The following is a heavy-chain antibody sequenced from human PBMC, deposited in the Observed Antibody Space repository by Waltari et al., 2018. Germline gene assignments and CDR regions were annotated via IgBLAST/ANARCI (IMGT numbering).Heavy chain of an antibody. CDR3: ANEKIRSSSWFRGIYYFDY. Sequence: EVQLLESGGGLVQPGGSLRLSCAASGFTFSSYAMSWVRQAPGKGLEWVSAISGSGGSTYYADSVKGRFTISRDNSKNTLYLQMNSLRAEDTAVYYCANEKIRSSSWFRGIYYFDYWGQGTLVTVSS. D-gene: IGHD6-13*01. J-gene: IGHJ4*02. CDR2: ISGSGGST. CDR1: GFTFSSYA. V-gene: IGHV3-23*01.